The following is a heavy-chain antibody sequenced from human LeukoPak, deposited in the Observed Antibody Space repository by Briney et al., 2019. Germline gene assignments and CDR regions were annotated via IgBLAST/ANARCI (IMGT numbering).Heavy chain of an antibody. CDR3: AKVGRKYYGSGAQNFDY. Sequence: GGSLRLSCAASGFTLSSYATSWVRQAPGKGLEWVSAISGSGGSTYYADSVKGRFTISRDNSKNTLYLQMNSLRAEDTAVYYCAKVGRKYYGSGAQNFDYWGQGTLVTVSS. D-gene: IGHD3-10*01. CDR2: ISGSGGST. V-gene: IGHV3-23*01. CDR1: GFTLSSYA. J-gene: IGHJ4*02.